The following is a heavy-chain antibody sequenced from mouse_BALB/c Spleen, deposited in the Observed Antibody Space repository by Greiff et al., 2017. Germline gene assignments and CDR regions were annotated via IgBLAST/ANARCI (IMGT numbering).Heavy chain of an antibody. CDR3: AKPEGNYGGYWFAY. J-gene: IGHJ3*01. V-gene: IGHV2-3*01. D-gene: IGHD2-1*01. Sequence: VQVVESGPGLVAPSQSLSITCTVSGFSLTSYGVSWVRQPPGKGLEWLGVIWGDGSTNYHSALISRLSISKDNSKSQVFLKLNSLQTDDTATYYCAKPEGNYGGYWFAYWGQGTLVTVSA. CDR1: GFSLTSYG. CDR2: IWGDGST.